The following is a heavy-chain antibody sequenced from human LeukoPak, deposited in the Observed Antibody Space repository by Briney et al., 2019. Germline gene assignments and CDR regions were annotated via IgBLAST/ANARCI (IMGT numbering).Heavy chain of an antibody. D-gene: IGHD3-22*01. CDR1: GFTFSNAW. V-gene: IGHV3-15*01. Sequence: KPGGSLRLSCAASGFTFSNAWMSWVRQAPGKGLEWVGRIKSKTDGGTADYAAPVKGRFTISRDDSKNTLYLQMNSLKTEDTAVYYCTTDLMDDSSGYLPGGGQGTLVTVSS. CDR3: TTDLMDDSSGYLPG. CDR2: IKSKTDGGTA. J-gene: IGHJ4*02.